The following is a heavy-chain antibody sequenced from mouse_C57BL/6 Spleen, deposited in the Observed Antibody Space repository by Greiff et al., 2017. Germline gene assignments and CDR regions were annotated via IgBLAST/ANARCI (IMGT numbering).Heavy chain of an antibody. CDR3: ARWRNYGSSPGDY. J-gene: IGHJ2*01. D-gene: IGHD1-1*01. V-gene: IGHV7-3*01. CDR2: IRNKANGYTT. CDR1: GFTFTDYY. Sequence: EVQRVESGGGLVQPGGSLSLSCAASGFTFTDYYMSWVRQPPGKALEWLGFIRNKANGYTTAYSASVKGRFTISRDNSKSILYLQMNALRAEDSATYYCARWRNYGSSPGDYWGKGTTVTVSS.